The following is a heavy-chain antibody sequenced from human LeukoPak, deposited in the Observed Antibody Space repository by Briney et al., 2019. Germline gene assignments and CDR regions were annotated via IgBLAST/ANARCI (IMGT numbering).Heavy chain of an antibody. CDR1: GYTFPDHF. D-gene: IGHD5/OR15-5a*01. V-gene: IGHV1-2*02. CDR3: ARARKVSDDAFDV. J-gene: IGHJ3*01. CDR2: VNSYSGGT. Sequence: ASVTVSCQASGYTFPDHFVHWLRQAPGQGLQWMGWVNSYSGGTSYLPRFRGRVTMSREKSISTVYMELSGMTADDTAVYFCARARKVSDDAFDVWGQGSMVTVSS.